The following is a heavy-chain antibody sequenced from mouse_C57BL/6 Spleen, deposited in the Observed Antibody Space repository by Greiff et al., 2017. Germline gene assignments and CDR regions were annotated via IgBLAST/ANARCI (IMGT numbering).Heavy chain of an antibody. V-gene: IGHV1-80*01. CDR2: IYPGDGDT. Sequence: QVQLKESGAELVKPGASVKISCKASGYAFSSYWMNWVKQRPGKGLEWIGQIYPGDGDTNYNGKFKGKATLTADKSSSTAYMQLSSLTSEDSAVYFCARSGGNPYYFDYWGQGTTLTVSS. J-gene: IGHJ2*01. CDR1: GYAFSSYW. D-gene: IGHD2-1*01. CDR3: ARSGGNPYYFDY.